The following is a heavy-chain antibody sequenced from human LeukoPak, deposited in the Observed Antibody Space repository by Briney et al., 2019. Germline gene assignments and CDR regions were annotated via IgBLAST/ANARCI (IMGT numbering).Heavy chain of an antibody. J-gene: IGHJ4*02. CDR1: GFTSSSYE. V-gene: IGHV3-48*03. D-gene: IGHD3-16*02. CDR2: ISSSGSTI. CDR3: ARDSGPDYVWGSYRYFDY. Sequence: GGSLRLSCAASGFTSSSYEMNWVRQAPGKGLEWVSFISSSGSTIYYADSVKGRFTISRDNAKNSLYLQMNSLRAEDTAVYYCARDSGPDYVWGSYRYFDYWGQGTLVTVSS.